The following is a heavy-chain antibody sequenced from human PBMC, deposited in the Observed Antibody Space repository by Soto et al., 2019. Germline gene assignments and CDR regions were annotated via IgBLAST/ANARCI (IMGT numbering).Heavy chain of an antibody. CDR3: AKVVPEEAFEWLGVYYYMDV. CDR1: GFTFSSYA. Sequence: GGSLRLSCAASGFTFSSYAMSWVRQAPGKGLEWVSAISGSGGSTYYADSVKGRFTISRDNSKNTLYLQMNSLRAEDTAVYYCAKVVPEEAFEWLGVYYYMDVWGKGTTVTVSS. V-gene: IGHV3-23*01. D-gene: IGHD3-3*01. J-gene: IGHJ6*03. CDR2: ISGSGGST.